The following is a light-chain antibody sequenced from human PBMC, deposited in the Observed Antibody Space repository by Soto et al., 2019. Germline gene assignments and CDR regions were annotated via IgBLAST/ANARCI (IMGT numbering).Light chain of an antibody. J-gene: IGKJ4*01. V-gene: IGKV3-20*01. CDR3: QQYSRSPPT. CDR1: QSVNSNY. Sequence: DIVLTQSPGTLSLSPGERATLSCRASQSVNSNYLAWYQQKPGQAPRLLIHGASSRATGIPDRFSGSGSGTDFTLAISRLEPEDFVMYYCQQYSRSPPTFGGGTKVEI. CDR2: GAS.